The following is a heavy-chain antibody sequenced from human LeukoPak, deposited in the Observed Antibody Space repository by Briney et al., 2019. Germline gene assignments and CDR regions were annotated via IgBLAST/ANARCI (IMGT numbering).Heavy chain of an antibody. V-gene: IGHV4-31*03. D-gene: IGHD2-15*01. Sequence: SQTLSLTCTVPGGSISSGGYYWSWIRQHPGKGLEWIGYIYYSGSTYYNPSLKSRVTISVDTSKNQFSLKLSSVTAADTAAYYCARGGRGKSGFDYWGQGTLVTVSS. J-gene: IGHJ4*02. CDR1: GGSISSGGYY. CDR2: IYYSGST. CDR3: ARGGRGKSGFDY.